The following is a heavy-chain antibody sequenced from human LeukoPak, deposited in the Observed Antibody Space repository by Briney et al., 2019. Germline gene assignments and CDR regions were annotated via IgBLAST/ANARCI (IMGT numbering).Heavy chain of an antibody. D-gene: IGHD4-11*01. V-gene: IGHV3-21*01. CDR2: ISRSSSYI. CDR3: ARVDYRGGGYFMDV. Sequence: GGSLRLSCVASGFTFSSYSMNWVRQAPGKGLGWVSSISRSSSYINYADSLKGRFTISRDDPKNSLYLQMNSLRAEDTAVYYCARVDYRGGGYFMDVWGRGTPVTVSS. CDR1: GFTFSSYS. J-gene: IGHJ6*03.